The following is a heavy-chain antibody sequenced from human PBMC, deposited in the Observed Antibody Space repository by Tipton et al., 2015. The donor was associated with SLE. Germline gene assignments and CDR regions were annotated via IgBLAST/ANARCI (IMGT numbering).Heavy chain of an antibody. V-gene: IGHV4-4*07. CDR1: GGSITSYY. CDR3: ARDRCINTTCRWFFDP. D-gene: IGHD1-14*01. Sequence: TLSLTCTVAGGSITSYYWSWIRQSAGKGLEWIGRIYASGSTSGSANYNPSLKSRVTISVDTSKNQFSLKLTSVTAADTAVYFCARDRCINTTCRWFFDPWGRGTLVTVSS. CDR2: IYASGSTSGSA. J-gene: IGHJ2*01.